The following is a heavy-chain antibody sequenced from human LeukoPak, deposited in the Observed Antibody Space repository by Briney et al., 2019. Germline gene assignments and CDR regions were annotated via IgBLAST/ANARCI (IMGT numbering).Heavy chain of an antibody. CDR2: IYYSGST. CDR1: GGSISSYY. J-gene: IGHJ3*02. D-gene: IGHD2-2*01. Sequence: SETLSLTCTVSGGSISSYYWSWIRQPPGKGLEWIGYIYYSGSTNYNPSLKSRVTISVDTSKNLFSLKLSSVTAADTAVYYCARGYCSSTSCYFAFEIWGQGTMVTVSS. CDR3: ARGYCSSTSCYFAFEI. V-gene: IGHV4-59*01.